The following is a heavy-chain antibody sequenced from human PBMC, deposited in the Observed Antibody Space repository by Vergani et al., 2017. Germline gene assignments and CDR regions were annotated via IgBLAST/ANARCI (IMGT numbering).Heavy chain of an antibody. CDR2: INHNSGGT. CDR1: GYTFTGYY. V-gene: IGHV1-2*02. CDR3: ARVYQRREEYYYYGMDV. J-gene: IGHJ6*02. Sequence: QVQLVQSGAEVKKPGASVKVSCKASGYTFTGYYMLWVLQAPGQGLVWMGWINHNSGGTNYAQKFQGRVTMTRATAISTAYMELSRLSSDDTAVYYCARVYQRREEYYYYGMDVWGQGTTVTVSS. D-gene: IGHD2-2*01.